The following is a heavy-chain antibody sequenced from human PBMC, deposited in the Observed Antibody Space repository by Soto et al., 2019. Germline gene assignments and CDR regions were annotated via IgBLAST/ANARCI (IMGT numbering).Heavy chain of an antibody. D-gene: IGHD1-1*01. CDR3: AGRPSAQDAFEI. CDR2: FDPEDGET. J-gene: IGHJ3*02. V-gene: IGHV1-24*01. CDR1: GCTLTELS. Sequence: ASVKVSCKVSGCTLTELSMHWVRQAPGKGLEWMGGFDPEDGETIYAQKFQGRVTMTEDTSTDTAYMELSSLRSEDTAVYYCAGRPSAQDAFEIWGQGTMVTVSS.